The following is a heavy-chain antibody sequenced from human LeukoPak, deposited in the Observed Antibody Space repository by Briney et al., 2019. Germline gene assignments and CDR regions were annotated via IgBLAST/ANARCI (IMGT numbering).Heavy chain of an antibody. CDR2: ISYDGSNK. CDR1: GFTFSSYG. Sequence: PGGSLRLSCAASGFTFSSYGMHWVRQAPGKGLEWVAVISYDGSNKYYADSVKGRFTISRDNSKNTLYLQMSSLRAEDTAVYYCAKFSGIAAAGSDYWGQGTLVTVSS. D-gene: IGHD6-13*01. CDR3: AKFSGIAAAGSDY. J-gene: IGHJ4*02. V-gene: IGHV3-30*18.